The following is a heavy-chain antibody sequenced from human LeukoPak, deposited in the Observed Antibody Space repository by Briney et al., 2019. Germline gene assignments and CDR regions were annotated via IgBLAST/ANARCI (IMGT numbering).Heavy chain of an antibody. CDR2: VDIDGSTT. CDR3: ARDLGGAAAETR. D-gene: IGHD6-13*01. V-gene: IGHV3-74*01. J-gene: IGHJ4*02. CDR1: GFTFSSYS. Sequence: GGSLRLSCAAFGFTFSSYSMNWVRQAPGKGLVWVSRVDIDGSTTTYADSVKGRFTISRDNAKNTLYLQMNSLRIEDTGVYYCARDLGGAAAETRGGQGTLVTVSS.